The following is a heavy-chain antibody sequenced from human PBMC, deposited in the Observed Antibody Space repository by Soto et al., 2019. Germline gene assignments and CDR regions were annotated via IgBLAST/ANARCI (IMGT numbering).Heavy chain of an antibody. CDR3: AHPRGYGVFDAYDI. D-gene: IGHD4-17*01. CDR1: GFTFSTYA. CDR2: ISGSGVST. Sequence: EVQLLESGGGLVQPGGSLRLSCAASGFTFSTYAMSWVRQAPGKGLEWVSAISGSGVSTYYADSVKGRFTISRDNSINRLYMQMNSPRTEDTAVYYCAHPRGYGVFDAYDIWGQGTMVTVSS. J-gene: IGHJ3*02. V-gene: IGHV3-23*01.